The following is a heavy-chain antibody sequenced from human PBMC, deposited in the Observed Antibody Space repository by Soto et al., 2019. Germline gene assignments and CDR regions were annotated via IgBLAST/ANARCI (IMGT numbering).Heavy chain of an antibody. CDR3: AKKGSPSGDNKNWYFDL. D-gene: IGHD1-26*01. V-gene: IGHV3-23*01. CDR1: GFLFISYA. CDR2: ITGSGTST. J-gene: IGHJ2*01. Sequence: PGGSLRLPCAAAGFLFISYAMTWVRQAPGKGLEWISVITGSGTSTYYADSVKGRFTISRDNSKNTLYLQMNSLRAEDTAVYYCAKKGSPSGDNKNWYFDLWGRGTLVTVSS.